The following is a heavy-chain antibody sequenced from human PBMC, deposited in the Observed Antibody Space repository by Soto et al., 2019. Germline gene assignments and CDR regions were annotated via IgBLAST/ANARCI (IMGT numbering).Heavy chain of an antibody. CDR1: GYSFTSYW. V-gene: IGHV5-51*01. D-gene: IGHD1-7*01. CDR3: ARHKLDLRGSDFNWFDP. CDR2: IYPGDSDT. J-gene: IGHJ5*02. Sequence: GESLKISFKGSGYSFTSYWIGWVRQIPGKGLEWMAIIYPGDSDTRYSPSFQGQVTISADKSISTAYLQWISLKASDTAMYYCARHKLDLRGSDFNWFDPGGQGTLVTVSS.